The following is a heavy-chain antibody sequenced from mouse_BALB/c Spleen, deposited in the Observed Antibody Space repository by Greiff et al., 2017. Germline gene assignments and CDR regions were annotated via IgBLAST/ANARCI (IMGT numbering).Heavy chain of an antibody. CDR3: ARSHYDEAEGFAY. Sequence: VQLKESGPELVKPGASVKMSCKASGYTFTSYVMHWVKQKPGQGLEWIGYINPYNDGTKYNEKFKGKATLTSDKSSSTAYMELSSLTSEDSAVYYCARSHYDEAEGFAYWGQGTLVTVSA. D-gene: IGHD2-4*01. CDR2: INPYNDGT. CDR1: GYTFTSYV. J-gene: IGHJ3*01. V-gene: IGHV1-14*01.